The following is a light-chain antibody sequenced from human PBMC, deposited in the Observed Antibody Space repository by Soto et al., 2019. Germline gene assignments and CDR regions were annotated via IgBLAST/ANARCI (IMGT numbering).Light chain of an antibody. J-gene: IGKJ1*01. Sequence: IRRTPSPCSLAASVREVVTITCRASQTISVYTNWDQHKPCKSPKLVISGELDLQTGVPSRFSGSGPGTAFTLTIHGLQPDDSATSYCQPRYTTAWKFAQGTKVDIK. CDR2: GEL. V-gene: IGKV1-39*01. CDR3: QPRYTTAWK. CDR1: QTISVY.